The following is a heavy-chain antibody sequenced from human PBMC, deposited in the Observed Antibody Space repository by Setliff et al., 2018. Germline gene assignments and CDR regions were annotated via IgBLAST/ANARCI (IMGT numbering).Heavy chain of an antibody. CDR3: ARLFLFSGYYTPYYFDY. D-gene: IGHD3-3*01. J-gene: IGHJ4*02. V-gene: IGHV4-39*01. CDR2: IYYSGTT. CDR1: GGSISSSLYY. Sequence: PSETLSLTCTVSGGSISSSLYYWSWIRQPPGEGLEWIATIYYSGTTYYNPSLKSRVTISMDTSKNQFSLKLSSVTAADTAVYYCARLFLFSGYYTPYYFDYWGQGTLVTVSS.